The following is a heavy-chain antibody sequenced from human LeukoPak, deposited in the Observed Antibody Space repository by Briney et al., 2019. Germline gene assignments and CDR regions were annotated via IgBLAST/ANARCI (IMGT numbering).Heavy chain of an antibody. CDR2: IYDRERT. CDR3: PRHRLTDGLMD. CDR1: GGSVTGVY. Sequence: PSETLSLTCSVSGGSVTGVYWSWIRQPPGKGLERIGSIYDRERTNDNPSLKSRVTISVDTSKNQFPLKLTSATAADTAIYYCPRHRLTDGLMDWGQGTLVTVSS. V-gene: IGHV4-59*08. J-gene: IGHJ4*02. D-gene: IGHD3-9*01.